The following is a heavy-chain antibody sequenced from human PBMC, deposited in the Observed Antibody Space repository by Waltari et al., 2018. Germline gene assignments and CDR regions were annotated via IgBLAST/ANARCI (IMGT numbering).Heavy chain of an antibody. CDR1: GFTFSSYA. Sequence: EVQLLESGGGLVQPGGSLRLSCAASGFTFSSYAMSWVRQAPGKGLEWVSAISGSGGSTYYADSVKGRFTIPRDNSKNTLYLQMNSLRAEDTAVYYCAKASVVVVAAKSPLDYWGQGTLVTVSS. J-gene: IGHJ4*02. V-gene: IGHV3-23*01. CDR3: AKASVVVVAAKSPLDY. D-gene: IGHD2-15*01. CDR2: ISGSGGST.